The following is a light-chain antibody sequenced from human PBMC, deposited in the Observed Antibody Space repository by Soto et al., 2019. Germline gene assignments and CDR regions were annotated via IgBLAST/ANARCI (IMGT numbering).Light chain of an antibody. Sequence: AIQLTQSPSSLSASVGDRVTITCRASQGISSALAGYQQKPGKAPKLLIYDASSLESGVPSRFSGSGSGTDFTLTISSLQPEDFATYYCQQFNSYPQFTFGPGTKVDIK. CDR1: QGISSA. J-gene: IGKJ3*01. V-gene: IGKV1-13*02. CDR2: DAS. CDR3: QQFNSYPQFT.